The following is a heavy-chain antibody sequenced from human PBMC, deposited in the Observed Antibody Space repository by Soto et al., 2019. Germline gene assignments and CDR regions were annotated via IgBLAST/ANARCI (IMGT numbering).Heavy chain of an antibody. Sequence: QVQLQEAGPGLVKPSETLSLNCTVTGGTISGYYWTWIRQSAGGGLEWIGRSYSSGSTNYNPSLKSRVTISLDTSMNHFSLRLSSVSAADTAVYYCARGQRFSDWFDPWCQGTLVTVSS. CDR1: GGTISGYY. CDR3: ARGQRFSDWFDP. CDR2: SYSSGST. D-gene: IGHD3-3*01. J-gene: IGHJ5*02. V-gene: IGHV4-4*07.